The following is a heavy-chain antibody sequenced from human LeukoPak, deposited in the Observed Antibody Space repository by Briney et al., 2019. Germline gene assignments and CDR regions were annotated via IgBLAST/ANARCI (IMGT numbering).Heavy chain of an antibody. Sequence: GGSLRLSCAATGFTVSNNYMSWVRQAPGKGLEWVSYISSSGSTIYYADSVKGRFTISRDNAKNSLYLQMNSLRAEDTAVYYCAELGITMIGGVWGKGTTVTISS. J-gene: IGHJ6*04. V-gene: IGHV3-11*04. CDR2: ISSSGSTI. CDR3: AELGITMIGGV. CDR1: GFTVSNNY. D-gene: IGHD3-10*02.